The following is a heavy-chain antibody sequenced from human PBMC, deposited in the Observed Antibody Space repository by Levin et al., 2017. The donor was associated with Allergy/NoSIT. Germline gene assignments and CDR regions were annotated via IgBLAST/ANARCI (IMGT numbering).Heavy chain of an antibody. CDR2: IYPGDSDT. CDR1: GYSFATYW. Sequence: AGESLKISCQSSGYSFATYWIAWVRQMPGKGLEWMGTIYPGDSDTRYSPSFQGQLTMSVDKSLSTAYLQWSSLKASDTAMYYCARRWNWNDGSFDYWGQGTLVTVSS. J-gene: IGHJ4*02. D-gene: IGHD1-1*01. CDR3: ARRWNWNDGSFDY. V-gene: IGHV5-51*01.